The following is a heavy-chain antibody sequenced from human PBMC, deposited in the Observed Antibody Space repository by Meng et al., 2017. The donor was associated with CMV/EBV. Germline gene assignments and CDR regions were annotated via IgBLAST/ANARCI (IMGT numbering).Heavy chain of an antibody. V-gene: IGHV3-30*02. D-gene: IGHD4-11*01. CDR2: IRYDGSNK. Sequence: GGSLRLSCAASGFTFSSYGMHWVRQAPGKGLEWVAFIRYDGSNKYYADSVKGRFTISRDNSKNTLYLQMNSLRAKDTAVYYCAKVMTTVTTPLGYWGQGTLVTVSS. J-gene: IGHJ4*02. CDR3: AKVMTTVTTPLGY. CDR1: GFTFSSYG.